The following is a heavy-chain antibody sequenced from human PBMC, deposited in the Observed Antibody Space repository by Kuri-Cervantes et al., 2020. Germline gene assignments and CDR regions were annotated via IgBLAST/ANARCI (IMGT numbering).Heavy chain of an antibody. Sequence: SETLSLTCAVYGGSFSGYYWSWIRQPPGKGLEWIGEINHSGSTNYNPSLKSRVTISVDTSKNQFSLKLSSVTAADTAVYYCARGLVLRYFDWPRRGNYYYYYMDVWGKGTTVTVSS. CDR3: ARGLVLRYFDWPRRGNYYYYYMDV. J-gene: IGHJ6*03. V-gene: IGHV4-34*01. CDR1: GGSFSGYY. D-gene: IGHD3-9*01. CDR2: INHSGST.